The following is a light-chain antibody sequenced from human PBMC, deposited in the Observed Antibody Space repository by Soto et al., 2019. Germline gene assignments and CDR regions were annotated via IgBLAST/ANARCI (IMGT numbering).Light chain of an antibody. V-gene: IGKV1-39*01. CDR1: QSISSY. Sequence: DIQMTQSPSSLSASVGDRVTITCRASQSISSYLNWYQQKPGIAPKLLIYAASSLQSGVPSRFRGSGSGTDFTLTISSLQPEDFATYYCQQSYSTPWTFGKGTKVEIK. CDR3: QQSYSTPWT. J-gene: IGKJ1*01. CDR2: AAS.